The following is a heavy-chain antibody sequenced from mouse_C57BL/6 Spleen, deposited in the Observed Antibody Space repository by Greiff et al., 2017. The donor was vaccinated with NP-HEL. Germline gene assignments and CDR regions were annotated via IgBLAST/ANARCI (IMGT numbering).Heavy chain of an antibody. CDR2: INPKNGGT. CDR3: ARGGNPFAY. D-gene: IGHD2-1*01. J-gene: IGHJ3*01. CDR1: GYTFTDYY. Sequence: EVQLQQSGPELVKPGASVKISCKASGYTFTDYYMNWVKQSHGKSLEWIGDINPKNGGTSYNQKCKGKATLTVDKSSSTAYMELRCLTSEDSAVYYCARGGNPFAYWGQGTLVTVSA. V-gene: IGHV1-26*01.